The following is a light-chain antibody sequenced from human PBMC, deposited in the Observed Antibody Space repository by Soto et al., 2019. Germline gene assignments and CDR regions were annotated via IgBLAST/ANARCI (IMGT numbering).Light chain of an antibody. CDR3: QRRSNWPPLT. CDR1: QSVSSN. CDR2: EAS. Sequence: EIVMTQSPATLSVSPGERATLSCRASQSVSSNLAWYQQRPGQAPRLLIYEASNRATGIPARFSGSGSGTDFTLTISSLEPEDFAVYYCQRRSNWPPLTFGGGTKVDIK. J-gene: IGKJ4*01. V-gene: IGKV3-11*01.